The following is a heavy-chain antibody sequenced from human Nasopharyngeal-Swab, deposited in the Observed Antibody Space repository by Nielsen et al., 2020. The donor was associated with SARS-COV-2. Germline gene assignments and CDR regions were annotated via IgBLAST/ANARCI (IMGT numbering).Heavy chain of an antibody. CDR3: ARGGYYGSGSYFHYYYGMDV. J-gene: IGHJ6*02. CDR2: IIPIFGTA. Sequence: SVKVSCKASGGTFSSYAISWVRQAPGQGLEWMGGIIPIFGTANYAQKFQGRVTITADESTSTAYMELSSLRSEDTAVYYCARGGYYGSGSYFHYYYGMDVWGQGTTVTSP. CDR1: GGTFSSYA. V-gene: IGHV1-69*13. D-gene: IGHD3-10*01.